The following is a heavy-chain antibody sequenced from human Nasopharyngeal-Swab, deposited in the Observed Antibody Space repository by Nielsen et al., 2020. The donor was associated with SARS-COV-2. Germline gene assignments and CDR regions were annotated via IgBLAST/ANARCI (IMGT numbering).Heavy chain of an antibody. CDR1: GGSISRYY. D-gene: IGHD1-26*01. Sequence: SETLSLTCTFSGGSISRYYWSWLRQPPGKGLEWIGYIYYSGSTNYNPSLKSRVTISVDTSKNQFSLKLSSVTAADTAVYYCAREILEEYSGSYNHYYDDGMDVWGQGTTVTVSS. CDR3: AREILEEYSGSYNHYYDDGMDV. J-gene: IGHJ6*02. V-gene: IGHV4-59*01. CDR2: IYYSGST.